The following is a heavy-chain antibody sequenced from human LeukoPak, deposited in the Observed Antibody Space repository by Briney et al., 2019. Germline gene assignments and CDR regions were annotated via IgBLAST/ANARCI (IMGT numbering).Heavy chain of an antibody. V-gene: IGHV1-69*04. D-gene: IGHD1-1*01. CDR1: GGTFSSYT. J-gene: IGHJ4*02. CDR3: ARENEPMQHFDY. CDR2: IIPILGIA. Sequence: ASEKVSCKASGGTFSSYTISWVRQAPGQGLEWMGRIIPILGIANYAQKFQGRVTITADKSTSTAYMELSSLRSEDTAVYYCARENEPMQHFDYWGQGTLVTVSS.